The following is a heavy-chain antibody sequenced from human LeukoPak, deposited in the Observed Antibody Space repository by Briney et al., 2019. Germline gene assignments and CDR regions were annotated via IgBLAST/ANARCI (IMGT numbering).Heavy chain of an antibody. CDR1: GYTFTSYG. D-gene: IGHD2-8*01. J-gene: IGHJ5*02. V-gene: IGHV1-18*01. Sequence: ASVKVSCKASGYTFTSYGISWVRQAPGQGPEWMGWISAYNGNTNYAQKLQGRVTMTTDTSTSTAYMELRSLRSDDTAVYYCARDDPYCTNGVCFSGWFDPWGQGTLVTVSS. CDR3: ARDDPYCTNGVCFSGWFDP. CDR2: ISAYNGNT.